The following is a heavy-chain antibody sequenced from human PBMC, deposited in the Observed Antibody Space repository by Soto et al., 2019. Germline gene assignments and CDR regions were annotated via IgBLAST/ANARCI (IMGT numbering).Heavy chain of an antibody. CDR2: INPKDGAT. J-gene: IGHJ5*02. Sequence: QVQLVQSGAEVRRPGASVRVSCKASGYSFIDYYINWVRQAPGQGLEWMGWINPKDGATKSAQKFQDWVTMTSDTSHTTAYLALRSDDTAVYYCARGRKVVATPARDDWFVPWGQGTLVTVSS. V-gene: IGHV1-2*04. CDR3: ARGRKVVATPARDDWFVP. CDR1: GYSFIDYY. D-gene: IGHD2-21*02.